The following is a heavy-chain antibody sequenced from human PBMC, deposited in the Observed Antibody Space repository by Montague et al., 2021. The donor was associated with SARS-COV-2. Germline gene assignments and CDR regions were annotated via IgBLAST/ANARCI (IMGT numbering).Heavy chain of an antibody. V-gene: IGHV3-21*01. CDR3: ASSIPGAGVGDAFDV. D-gene: IGHD6-13*01. J-gene: IGHJ3*01. CDR2: ISRGSSYI. CDR1: GFTFSSYT. Sequence: SLRLSCAASGFTFSSYTLNWVLQAPGKGLEWVSSISRGSSYIHYADSVKGRFTISRDNAKNSLYLQMNSLRAEDTAVYYCASSIPGAGVGDAFDVWGQGTIVTVSS.